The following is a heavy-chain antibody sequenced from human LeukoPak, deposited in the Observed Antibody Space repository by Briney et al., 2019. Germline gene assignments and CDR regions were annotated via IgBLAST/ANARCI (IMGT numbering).Heavy chain of an antibody. CDR2: ISSSSSYI. V-gene: IGHV3-21*01. CDR1: GFTFSSYS. J-gene: IGHJ6*04. D-gene: IGHD3-10*02. CDR3: ARGEGEMFGELSFLMDV. Sequence: GGSLRLSCAASGFTFSSYSMNWLRQAPGKGLEWVSSISSSSSYIYYAASVKGRFTISRDNAKNSLYLQMNSLRGEDTAVYYCARGEGEMFGELSFLMDVWGKGTTVTVSS.